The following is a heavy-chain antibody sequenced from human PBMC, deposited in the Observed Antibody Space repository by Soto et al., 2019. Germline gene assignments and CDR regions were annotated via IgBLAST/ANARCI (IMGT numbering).Heavy chain of an antibody. CDR1: GGTFSSYA. CDR2: IIPIFGTA. D-gene: IGHD3-10*01. J-gene: IGHJ6*02. Sequence: ASVKVSCKASGGTFSSYAISWVRQAPGQGLEWMGGIIPIFGTANYAQKFQGRVTITADESTSTAYMELSSLRSEDTAVYYCARDRAGGIDYYYYYGMDVWGQGTTVTVSS. CDR3: ARDRAGGIDYYYYYGMDV. V-gene: IGHV1-69*13.